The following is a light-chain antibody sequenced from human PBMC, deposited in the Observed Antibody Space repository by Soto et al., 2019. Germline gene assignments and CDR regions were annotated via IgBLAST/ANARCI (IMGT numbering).Light chain of an antibody. J-gene: IGKJ4*01. Sequence: DIQMTQSPSSLSASVGDTVTITCQASQDIRNYLNWYQQKPGKAPKLLIYDASNLETGVPSRFSGSGSGTDFTFTISSLQPEDIATYYCQQYDNLPLTFGGGTKVEIK. V-gene: IGKV1-33*01. CDR1: QDIRNY. CDR3: QQYDNLPLT. CDR2: DAS.